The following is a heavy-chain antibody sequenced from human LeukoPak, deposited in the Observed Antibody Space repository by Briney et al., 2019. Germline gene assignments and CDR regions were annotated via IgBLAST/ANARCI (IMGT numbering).Heavy chain of an antibody. J-gene: IGHJ4*02. CDR1: AFTFINNA. Sequence: GRSLRLSCAASAFTFINNAITSVRQAPGGGLGSVSGIRDRGGSTYYADSVKGRFTISRDNSKNTLYLQMNSLRAEDTAVYYCAKSLSGGGYYFEYWGQGTLVTVSS. CDR3: AKSLSGGGYYFEY. D-gene: IGHD3-10*01. CDR2: IRDRGGST. V-gene: IGHV3-23*01.